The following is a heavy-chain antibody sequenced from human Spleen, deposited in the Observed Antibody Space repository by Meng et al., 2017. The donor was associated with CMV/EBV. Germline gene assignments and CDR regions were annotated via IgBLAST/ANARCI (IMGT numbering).Heavy chain of an antibody. D-gene: IGHD6-6*01. CDR2: INHIGSN. CDR3: VRGGIATRPNY. V-gene: IGHV4-34*01. CDR1: GGSCRDYS. Sequence: YGGSCRDYSWSWIRQPPGKGVEWIGEINHIGSNNYNPSLKSRVTMSLDTSKNQFSLKLRSMTAADTAVYYCVRGGIATRPNYWGQGTLVTVSS. J-gene: IGHJ4*02.